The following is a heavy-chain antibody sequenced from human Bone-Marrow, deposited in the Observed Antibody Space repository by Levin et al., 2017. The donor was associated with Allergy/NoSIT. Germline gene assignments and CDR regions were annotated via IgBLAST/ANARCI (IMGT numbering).Heavy chain of an antibody. CDR1: GFTLRSHA. D-gene: IGHD1-26*01. J-gene: IGHJ5*02. CDR3: AKDSGNYVGWLGP. CDR2: TIGNGEKT. Sequence: PGGSLRLSCEVSGFTLRSHAMSWVRQAPGKGLEWVSGTIGNGEKTFYADSVKGRFTTSRVNLKNTVFLEMSNLRADDTAVYYCAKDSGNYVGWLGPWGQGTLVTVAS. V-gene: IGHV3-23*01.